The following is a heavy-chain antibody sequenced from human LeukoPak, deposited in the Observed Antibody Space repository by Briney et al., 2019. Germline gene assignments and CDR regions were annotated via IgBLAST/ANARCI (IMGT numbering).Heavy chain of an antibody. D-gene: IGHD6-19*01. CDR3: AREMRSSGWYLCVAFDI. Sequence: PGGSLRLSCAASGFTFDDYGMSWVRQAPGKGLEWVSGINWNGGSTGYADSVKGRFTISRDNAKNSLYLQMNSLRAEDTALYYCAREMRSSGWYLCVAFDIWGQGTMVTVSS. CDR2: INWNGGST. V-gene: IGHV3-20*04. CDR1: GFTFDDYG. J-gene: IGHJ3*02.